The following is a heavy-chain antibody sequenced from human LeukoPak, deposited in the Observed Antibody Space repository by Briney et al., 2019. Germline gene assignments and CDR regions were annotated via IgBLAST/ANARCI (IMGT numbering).Heavy chain of an antibody. Sequence: PSETLSLTCTVSGGSISSYYWSWIRQPPGKGLEWIGYIYYSGSTNYNPSLKSRVTISVDTSKNQFSLKLSSVTAADTAVYYCASLGQGYGSSWLFDYWGQGTLVTVSS. CDR1: GGSISSYY. V-gene: IGHV4-59*01. CDR2: IYYSGST. J-gene: IGHJ4*02. D-gene: IGHD6-13*01. CDR3: ASLGQGYGSSWLFDY.